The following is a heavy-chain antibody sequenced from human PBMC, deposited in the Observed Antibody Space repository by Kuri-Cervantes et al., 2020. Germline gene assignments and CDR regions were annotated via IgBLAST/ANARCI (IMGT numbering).Heavy chain of an antibody. CDR1: GFTFGDYT. D-gene: IGHD2-8*01. CDR3: AYSTLECTNGVCPFDY. J-gene: IGHJ4*02. Sequence: GESLKISCAGSGFTFGDYTLNWVRQAPGKGLEWVAFIRYDGSNKYYADSVKGRFTISRDNSKNTLYLQMNSLRAEDTAVYYCAYSTLECTNGVCPFDYWGQGTLVTVSS. V-gene: IGHV3-30*02. CDR2: IRYDGSNK.